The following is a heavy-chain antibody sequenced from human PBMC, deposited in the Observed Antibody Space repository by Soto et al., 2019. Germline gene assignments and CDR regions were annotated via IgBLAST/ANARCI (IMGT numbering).Heavy chain of an antibody. CDR1: GGSISSYY. Sequence: SETLSLTCTVSGGSISSYYWSWIRQPPGKGLEWMGYSYYSGSTNYNPSLKSRVTISVDTARNQFSLKLSSVTAADTAVYYWAGLSWRQLGYYFYYWGQGSLVSVSS. J-gene: IGHJ4*02. CDR2: SYYSGST. D-gene: IGHD5-18*01. V-gene: IGHV4-59*08. CDR3: AGLSWRQLGYYFYY.